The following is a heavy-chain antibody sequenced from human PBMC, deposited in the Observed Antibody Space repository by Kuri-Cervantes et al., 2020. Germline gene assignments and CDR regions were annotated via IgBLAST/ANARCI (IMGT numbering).Heavy chain of an antibody. D-gene: IGHD6-19*01. CDR3: TSGWSNPFDY. J-gene: IGHJ4*02. Sequence: GESLKISCAASGFTFSSYSMNWVRQAPGKGLYWVSYITSGSSAIYYADSVKGRFTISRDNAKNSLYLQMNSLRGEDTAVYYCTSGWSNPFDYWGQGTLVTVSS. CDR1: GFTFSSYS. CDR2: ITSGSSAI. V-gene: IGHV3-48*01.